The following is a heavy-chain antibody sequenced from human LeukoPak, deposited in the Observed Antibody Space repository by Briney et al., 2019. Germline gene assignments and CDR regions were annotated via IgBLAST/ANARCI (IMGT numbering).Heavy chain of an antibody. CDR2: IYSGGST. Sequence: PGGSLRLSCAAPGFTVSNNYMSWVRQAPGKGLEWVSVIYSGGSTYYADSVKGRFTISRDNSKNTLYLQMNSLRAEDTAVYYCARSEGGYWGQGTLVTVSS. CDR3: ARSEGGY. V-gene: IGHV3-53*01. D-gene: IGHD1-14*01. J-gene: IGHJ4*02. CDR1: GFTVSNNY.